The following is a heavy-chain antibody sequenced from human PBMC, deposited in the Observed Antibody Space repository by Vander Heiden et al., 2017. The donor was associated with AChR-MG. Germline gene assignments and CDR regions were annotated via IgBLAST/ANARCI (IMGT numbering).Heavy chain of an antibody. CDR3: AKDRKLRLQGERGIDP. Sequence: QVQLVESGGGVVQPGGSLRLSCAASGFTFSSYGMHWVRQAPGKGLEWVAFIRYDGSNKYYADSVKGRFTISRDNSKNTLYLQMNSLRAEDTAVYYCAKDRKLRLQGERGIDPWGQGTLVTVSS. CDR2: IRYDGSNK. J-gene: IGHJ5*02. D-gene: IGHD3-16*01. V-gene: IGHV3-30*02. CDR1: GFTFSSYG.